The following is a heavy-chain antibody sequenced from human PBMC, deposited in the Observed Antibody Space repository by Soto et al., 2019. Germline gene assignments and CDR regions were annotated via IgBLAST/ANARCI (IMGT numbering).Heavy chain of an antibody. D-gene: IGHD2-15*01. V-gene: IGHV3-33*01. CDR3: ARASIVVVVAAVDY. CDR1: GFTFSGSG. J-gene: IGHJ4*02. Sequence: QVQLMESGGGVVQPGRSLRLSCAASGFTFSGSGMHWVRQAPGKGLEWVAVIWNDGSKKYYADSVKGRFTISRDNSKNTLFLQMNSLRVEDTAVYYCARASIVVVVAAVDYWGQGTLVTVSS. CDR2: IWNDGSKK.